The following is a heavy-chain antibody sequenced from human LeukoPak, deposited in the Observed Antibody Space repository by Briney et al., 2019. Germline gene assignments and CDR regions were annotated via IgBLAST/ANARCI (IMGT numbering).Heavy chain of an antibody. CDR1: GGSISSSAYH. V-gene: IGHV4-39*07. D-gene: IGHD3-9*01. J-gene: IGHJ4*02. Sequence: PSETLSLTCTVSGGSISSSAYHWGWIRQPPGEGLEWIGSIYYSGSTYYNPSLKSRVSISVDTSKNQFSLKLSSVTAADTAVYYCARGTRYYDILTGYRTEYYFDYWGQGTLVTVSS. CDR2: IYYSGST. CDR3: ARGTRYYDILTGYRTEYYFDY.